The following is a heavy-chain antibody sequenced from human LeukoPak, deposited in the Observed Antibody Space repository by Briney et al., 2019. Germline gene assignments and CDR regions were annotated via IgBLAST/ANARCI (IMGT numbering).Heavy chain of an antibody. CDR2: ISAYNGNT. V-gene: IGHV1-18*01. CDR3: TRDLGVDTTMIFFDY. Sequence: ASVKVSCKASGYTFTSYGISWMRQAPGQGLGWMGWISAYNGNTNYAQKLQGSVTMTTDTSTSTAYMEVRSMRSDDTAVYYCTRDLGVDTTMIFFDYWGQGSLVTVSS. CDR1: GYTFTSYG. D-gene: IGHD5-18*01. J-gene: IGHJ4*02.